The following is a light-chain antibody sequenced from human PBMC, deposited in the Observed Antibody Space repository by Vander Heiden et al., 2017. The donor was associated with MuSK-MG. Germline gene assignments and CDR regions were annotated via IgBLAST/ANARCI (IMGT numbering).Light chain of an antibody. J-gene: IGKJ1*01. Sequence: DIQMTQSPSTLSASVGDRVTITCRASQSISSWLAWYQQKPGKAPKLLIYDASSLVSGVPSRFSGSGSGTEFTLTIISLQPDPFATYYCQQDNSYLRTSGQGTKVEIK. CDR3: QQDNSYLRT. CDR1: QSISSW. CDR2: DAS. V-gene: IGKV1-5*01.